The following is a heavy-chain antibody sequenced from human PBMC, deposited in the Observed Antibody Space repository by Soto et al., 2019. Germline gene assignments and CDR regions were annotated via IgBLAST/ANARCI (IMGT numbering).Heavy chain of an antibody. D-gene: IGHD1-26*01. CDR1: SISTYY. Sequence: QVQLQESGPGLVKPSETLSLTCTVDSISTYYWNWIRQTPGKGLEWIGYIYYLGRTNYNRSLKSRVTISIDMSKNQVSLRLNSVTAADTAVYYCARDPVGATHCDYWGQGALVTVSS. CDR2: IYYLGRT. J-gene: IGHJ4*02. CDR3: ARDPVGATHCDY. V-gene: IGHV4-59*01.